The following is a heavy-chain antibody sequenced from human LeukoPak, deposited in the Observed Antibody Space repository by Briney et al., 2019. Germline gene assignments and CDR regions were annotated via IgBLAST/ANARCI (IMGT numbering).Heavy chain of an antibody. J-gene: IGHJ6*02. CDR2: ISWNSGNI. CDR1: GFNFDDYA. V-gene: IGHV3-9*01. D-gene: IGHD3-16*01. CDR3: AGGLMDV. Sequence: GGSLRLSCAASGFNFDDYAMHWVRQAPGKGLEWVSGISWNSGNIGYADSVKGRFTISRDNAKNSLYLQMTSLRDEDTGLYYCAGGLMDVWGQGTTVTVSS.